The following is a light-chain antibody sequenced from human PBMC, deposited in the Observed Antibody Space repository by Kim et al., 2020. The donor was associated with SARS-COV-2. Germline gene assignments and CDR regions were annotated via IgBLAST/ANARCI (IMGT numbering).Light chain of an antibody. CDR3: AAWDDGLRGDL. J-gene: IGLJ2*01. CDR2: TNN. V-gene: IGLV1-44*01. Sequence: ELTQPPSASGTPGQRVTISCSGSGSNIGTNAVNWYQQLPGTAPKLLVYTNNQRPSGVPGRFSGSKSGTSASLAISGLQSEDEADYYCAAWDDGLRGDLFGGGTQLTVL. CDR1: GSNIGTNA.